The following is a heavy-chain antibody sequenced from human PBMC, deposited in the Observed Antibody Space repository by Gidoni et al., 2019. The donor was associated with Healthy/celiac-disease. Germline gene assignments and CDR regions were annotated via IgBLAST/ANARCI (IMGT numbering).Heavy chain of an antibody. CDR1: GYSFTSYW. D-gene: IGHD2-2*02. Sequence: KISCKGSGYSFTSYWIGWVRQMPGKGLEWMGIIYPGDSDTRYSPSFQGQVTISADKSISTAYLQWSSLKASDTAMYYCARHHVDCSSTSCYNWEYYMDVWGKGTTVTVSS. CDR3: ARHHVDCSSTSCYNWEYYMDV. CDR2: IYPGDSDT. J-gene: IGHJ6*03. V-gene: IGHV5-51*01.